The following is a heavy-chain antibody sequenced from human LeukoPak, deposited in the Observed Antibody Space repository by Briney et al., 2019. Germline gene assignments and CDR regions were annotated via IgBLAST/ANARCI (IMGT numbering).Heavy chain of an antibody. CDR3: ARGSSRYNWFDP. V-gene: IGHV5-51*01. J-gene: IGHJ5*02. CDR2: IYPGDSDT. D-gene: IGHD6-6*01. Sequence: GESLHISCKCSGYSFTSYWIGWVRHMPRKGLEWMGIIYPGDSDTRYSPSFQGQVTISADKSISTAYLQWSSLKASDTAMYYCARGSSRYNWFDPWGQGTLVTVSS. CDR1: GYSFTSYW.